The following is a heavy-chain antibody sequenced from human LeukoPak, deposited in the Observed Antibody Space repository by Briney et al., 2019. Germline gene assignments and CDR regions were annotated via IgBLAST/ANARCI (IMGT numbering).Heavy chain of an antibody. CDR2: IYSGGST. CDR3: ARGEAAADYYMDV. J-gene: IGHJ6*03. D-gene: IGHD6-13*01. V-gene: IGHV3-53*01. CDR1: GFSVRSNY. Sequence: GGSLRLPCAASGFSVRSNYMSWVRQAPGKGLEWVSVIYSGGSTYYADSVKGRFTISRDSSKNTLYLQMNSLRAEDTAVYYCARGEAAADYYMDVWGKGTTVTVS.